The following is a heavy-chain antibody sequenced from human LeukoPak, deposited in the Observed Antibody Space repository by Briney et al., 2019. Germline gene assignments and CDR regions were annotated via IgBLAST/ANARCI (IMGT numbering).Heavy chain of an antibody. CDR1: GGSISSYY. J-gene: IGHJ4*02. CDR2: IYYSGST. V-gene: IGHV4-59*01. CDR3: ARERLGYYDRSGLDY. D-gene: IGHD3-22*01. Sequence: PSETLSLTCTVSGGSISSYYWNWLRQPPGKGLEWIGYIYYSGSTNYNPSLKSRVTTSVDTSKNQFSLKLSSVTAADTAVYYCARERLGYYDRSGLDYCGQGTLVTVSS.